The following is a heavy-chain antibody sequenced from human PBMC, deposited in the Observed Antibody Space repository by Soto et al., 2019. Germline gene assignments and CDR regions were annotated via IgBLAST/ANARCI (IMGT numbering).Heavy chain of an antibody. J-gene: IGHJ4*02. D-gene: IGHD1-26*01. CDR1: GFTFSRYG. CDR3: ARAGGGSFSNFDY. Sequence: QVQLVESGGGVVQPGRSLRLSCAASGFTFSRYGMHWVRQAPGKGLEWVAIIWYDGTNKYYADSVKGRFTISRDNSKNTLYLQMNSLRDEDTALYSCARAGGGSFSNFDYWGQGTLVTVSS. CDR2: IWYDGTNK. V-gene: IGHV3-33*01.